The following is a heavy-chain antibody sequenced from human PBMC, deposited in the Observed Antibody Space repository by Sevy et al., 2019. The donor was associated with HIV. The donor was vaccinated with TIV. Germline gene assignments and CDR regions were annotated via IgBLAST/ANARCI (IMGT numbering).Heavy chain of an antibody. CDR1: GFTFSSYA. D-gene: IGHD5-12*01. J-gene: IGHJ2*01. CDR2: ISSNGGST. V-gene: IGHV3-64D*06. Sequence: GGSLRLSCSASGFTFSSYAMHWVRQAPGKGLEYVSAISSNGGSTYYADSVKGRFTISRDNSKNTLYLQMSSLRAEDTAVYYCVKGATSLSWYFDLWGRDTLVTVSS. CDR3: VKGATSLSWYFDL.